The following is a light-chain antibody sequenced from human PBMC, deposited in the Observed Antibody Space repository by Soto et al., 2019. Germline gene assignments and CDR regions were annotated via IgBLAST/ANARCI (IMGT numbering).Light chain of an antibody. V-gene: IGKV1-33*01. Sequence: DIQMTQSPSSLSASVGDRVTITCRASQDISNYLNWYQHKPGKAPKLLIYDASYLETGVPSRFSGSGSGTDFTFTISSLQPEDIATYYCQQYDNLPFTFGPGTKVDIK. CDR3: QQYDNLPFT. J-gene: IGKJ3*01. CDR2: DAS. CDR1: QDISNY.